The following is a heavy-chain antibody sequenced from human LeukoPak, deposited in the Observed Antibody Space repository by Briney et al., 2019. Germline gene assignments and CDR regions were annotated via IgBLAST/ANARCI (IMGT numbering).Heavy chain of an antibody. CDR1: GGSISSGDYY. Sequence: SQTLSLTCTVSGGSISSGDYYWSWIRQPPGKGLEWIGYIYYSGSTYYNPSLKSRVTISVDTSKNQFSLRLSSVTAADTAVYYCAREGKNYYDSSGYYPDHWGQGTLVTVSS. CDR3: AREGKNYYDSSGYYPDH. CDR2: IYYSGST. V-gene: IGHV4-30-4*01. J-gene: IGHJ4*02. D-gene: IGHD3-22*01.